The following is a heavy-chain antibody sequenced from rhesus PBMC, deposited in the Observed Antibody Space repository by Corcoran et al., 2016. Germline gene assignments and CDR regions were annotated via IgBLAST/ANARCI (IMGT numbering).Heavy chain of an antibody. D-gene: IGHD5-30*01. Sequence: QVQLQESGPGVVKPSETLSLTCAVSGGSISDSYRWSWIRQPPGKGLEWIGYISGSSPSTNYNPSLKSLVTISKDTSKNQFSLKLSSVTAADTAVYYCAREDTAGTVIGYWGQGVLVTVSS. CDR1: GGSISDSYR. CDR3: AREDTAGTVIGY. J-gene: IGHJ4*01. V-gene: IGHV4S10*01. CDR2: ISGSSPST.